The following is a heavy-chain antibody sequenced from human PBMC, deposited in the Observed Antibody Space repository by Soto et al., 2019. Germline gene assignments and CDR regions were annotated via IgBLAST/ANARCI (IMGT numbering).Heavy chain of an antibody. Sequence: QVQLVQSGVEVKKPGASVKVSCKASGYTFTDYHMHWVRQAPGQGLEWVGWINANSGATKYAQKFQGRVTLTRDTSISTAYMELSNLRSDDTAVYYCAREVRGVIIYFFDYWGQGTLVTVSS. CDR2: INANSGAT. D-gene: IGHD3-10*01. J-gene: IGHJ4*02. CDR1: GYTFTDYH. CDR3: AREVRGVIIYFFDY. V-gene: IGHV1-2*02.